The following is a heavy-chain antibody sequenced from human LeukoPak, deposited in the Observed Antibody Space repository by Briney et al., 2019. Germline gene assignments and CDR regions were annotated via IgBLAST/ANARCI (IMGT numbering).Heavy chain of an antibody. CDR3: ARPAEMGSSPASNWFDP. J-gene: IGHJ5*02. CDR1: GYTFTSYG. D-gene: IGHD6-6*01. CDR2: ISAYNGNT. V-gene: IGHV1-18*01. Sequence: ASVKVSCKASGYTFTSYGISWVRQAPGQGLEWMGWISAYNGNTNYAQKLQGRVTMTTDTSTSTAYMELRSLRSDDTAVYYCARPAEMGSSPASNWFDPWGQGTLVTVSS.